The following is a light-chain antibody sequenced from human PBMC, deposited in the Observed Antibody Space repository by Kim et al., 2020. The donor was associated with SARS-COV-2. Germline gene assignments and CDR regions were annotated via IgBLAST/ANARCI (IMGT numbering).Light chain of an antibody. J-gene: IGKJ2*01. CDR2: GAS. CDR1: QSVSSN. CDR3: QQYNNWPPKYT. V-gene: IGKV3-15*01. Sequence: SPGERATLSRRASQSVSSNLAWYQQKPGQAPRLLIYGASTRATGIPARFSGSGSGTEFTLTISSLQSEDFAVYYCQQYNNWPPKYTFGQGTKLEI.